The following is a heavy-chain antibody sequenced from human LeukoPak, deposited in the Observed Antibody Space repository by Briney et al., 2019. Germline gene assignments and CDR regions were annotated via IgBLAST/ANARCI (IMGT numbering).Heavy chain of an antibody. CDR3: AKDGGSLYYFDY. CDR1: GFTFSSHW. Sequence: HPGGSLRLSCAASGFTFSSHWMHWVRQAPGKGLVWVSRINSDGSSISYADSVKGRFTISRDNSKNTLYLQMNSLRAEDTAVYYCAKDGGSLYYFDYWGQGTLVTVSS. V-gene: IGHV3-74*01. D-gene: IGHD2-15*01. J-gene: IGHJ4*02. CDR2: INSDGSSI.